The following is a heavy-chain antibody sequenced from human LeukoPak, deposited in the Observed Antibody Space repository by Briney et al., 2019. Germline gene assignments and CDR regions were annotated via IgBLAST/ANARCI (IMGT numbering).Heavy chain of an antibody. CDR3: AKDSYYDILTGYIDS. V-gene: IGHV3-9*01. CDR1: GFTFSSYA. CDR2: INWNSGNL. D-gene: IGHD3-9*01. J-gene: IGHJ4*02. Sequence: PGGSLRLSCAASGFTFSSYAMSWVRQAPGKGLEWVSGINWNSGNLGYADSVKGRFTISRDNAKNSLFLQMNSLRAEDTALYFCAKDSYYDILTGYIDSWGQGTLVTVSS.